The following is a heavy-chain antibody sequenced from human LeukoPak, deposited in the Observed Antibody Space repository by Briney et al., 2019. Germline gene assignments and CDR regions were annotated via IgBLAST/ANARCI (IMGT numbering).Heavy chain of an antibody. Sequence: GGSLRLSCAASGFTFSDYYMSWIRQAPGKGLEWVSYISSSCSTIYYADSVKGRFTISRDNAKNSLYLQMNSLRAEDTAVYYCARETSLGYCSSTSCSYFDYWGQGTLVTVSS. CDR2: ISSSCSTI. V-gene: IGHV3-11*04. J-gene: IGHJ4*02. D-gene: IGHD2-2*01. CDR1: GFTFSDYY. CDR3: ARETSLGYCSSTSCSYFDY.